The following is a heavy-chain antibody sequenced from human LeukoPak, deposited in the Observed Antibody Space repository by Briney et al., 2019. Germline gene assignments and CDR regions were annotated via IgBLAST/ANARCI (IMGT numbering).Heavy chain of an antibody. CDR3: ARFTKDSSSSSGYYFDY. CDR1: GGSISGYY. D-gene: IGHD6-13*01. Sequence: SETLSLTCAVSGGSISGYYWIWIRQPPGKGLEWIGYIYYNGITNYNPSLKSRVTISVDTSKNQFSLNLSSVTAADTAVYYCARFTKDSSSSSGYYFDYWGQGTLVTVSS. J-gene: IGHJ4*02. CDR2: IYYNGIT. V-gene: IGHV4-59*12.